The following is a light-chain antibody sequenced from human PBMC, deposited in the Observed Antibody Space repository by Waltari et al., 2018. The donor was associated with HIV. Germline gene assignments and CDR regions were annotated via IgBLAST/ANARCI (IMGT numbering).Light chain of an antibody. V-gene: IGKV1-39*01. Sequence: DIQMTQSPSSLSASVGDRVTITCRAPQSISHNLNWYQQTAGKAPRLLIFAASNLHSGVPSRFSGSGSGTVFNLTVNNLHPEDCATYYCQQTLRTPHTFGPGTRLEIK. CDR2: AAS. CDR1: QSISHN. CDR3: QQTLRTPHT. J-gene: IGKJ5*01.